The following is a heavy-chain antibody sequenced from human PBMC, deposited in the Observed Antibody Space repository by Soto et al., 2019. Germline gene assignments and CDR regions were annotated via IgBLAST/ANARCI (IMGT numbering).Heavy chain of an antibody. CDR1: GFTFSSYA. J-gene: IGHJ1*01. V-gene: IGHV3-23*01. Sequence: GGSLRLSCAASGFTFSSYAMCWVRQAPGKGLEWVSAISGSGGSTYYADSVKGRFTISRDNSKKTQYLQMNSLITEDTAVYYCAKKLAGGVLVQILKTQGPKIHSRGQDTAVTVSS. CDR2: ISGSGGST. CDR3: AKKLAGGVLVQILKTQGPKIHS. D-gene: IGHD3-16*02.